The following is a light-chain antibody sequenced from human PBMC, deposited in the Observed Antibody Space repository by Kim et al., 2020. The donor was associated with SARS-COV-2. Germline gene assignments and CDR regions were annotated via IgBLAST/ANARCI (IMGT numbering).Light chain of an antibody. CDR3: QQYGSSLLT. V-gene: IGKV3-20*01. J-gene: IGKJ1*01. Sequence: SPEERATLSCGASQSVRSDYLAWYQQRPGQAPRLLIYGASSRATGIPDRFSGSGSGTDFTLTINRLEPEDFAVYFCQQYGSSLLTFGQGTKVDIK. CDR2: GAS. CDR1: QSVRSDY.